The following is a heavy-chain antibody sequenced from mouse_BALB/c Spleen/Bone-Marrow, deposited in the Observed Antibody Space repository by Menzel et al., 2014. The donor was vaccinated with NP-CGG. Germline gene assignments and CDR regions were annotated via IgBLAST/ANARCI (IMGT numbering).Heavy chain of an antibody. D-gene: IGHD1-1*01. J-gene: IGHJ3*01. CDR2: ILPGSGSS. CDR1: GYTFSSYW. Sequence: LVESGAELVRPGTSAKISCKATGYTFSSYWLEWVKQRPGHGLEWIGEILPGSGSSNYNEKFKGKATFTADTSSNAAYMQLSSLTSEDSAVYYCARQYYGSSHFAYWGQGTLVTVSA. V-gene: IGHV1-9*01. CDR3: ARQYYGSSHFAY.